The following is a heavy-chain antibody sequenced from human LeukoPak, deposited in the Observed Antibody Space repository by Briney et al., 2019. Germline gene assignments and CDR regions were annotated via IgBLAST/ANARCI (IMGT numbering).Heavy chain of an antibody. V-gene: IGHV4-34*01. CDR2: IVHSGGP. CDR1: GGSFSGYY. J-gene: IGHJ3*02. D-gene: IGHD3/OR15-3a*01. CDR3: ARGGLISLANTPLGAFDI. Sequence: PSETLSLTCAVYGGSFSGYYWSWIRQPPGKGLEWIGEIVHSGGPNYNTSLKSRVTISVEASKNQFSLKVSSVTAADTAVYYCARGGLISLANTPLGAFDIWGQGTMVSVSS.